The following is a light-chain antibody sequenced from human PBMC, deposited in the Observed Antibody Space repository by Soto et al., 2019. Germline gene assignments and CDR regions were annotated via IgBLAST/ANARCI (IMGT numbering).Light chain of an antibody. V-gene: IGLV2-11*01. J-gene: IGLJ1*01. Sequence: QSVLPQPRSVSGSPGQSVTISCTGTSSDFGGYNYVSWYQQHPGKAPKLMIYDVSKRPSGVPDRFSGSKSGNTASLTISGLQAEDEADYYCCSYAGSYTFYVFGTGTKVTVL. CDR2: DVS. CDR3: CSYAGSYTFYV. CDR1: SSDFGGYNY.